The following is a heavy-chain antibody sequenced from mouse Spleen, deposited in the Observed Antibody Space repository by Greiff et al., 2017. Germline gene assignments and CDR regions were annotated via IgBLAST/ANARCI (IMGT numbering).Heavy chain of an antibody. D-gene: IGHD1-3*01. Sequence: EVKLMESEGGLVQPGSSMKLSCTASGFTFSDYYMAWVRQVPEKGLEWVANINYDGSSTYYLDSLKSRFIISRDNAKNILYLQMSSLKSEDTATYYCARDNYYFDYWGQGTTLTVSS. CDR2: INYDGSST. CDR3: ARDNYYFDY. V-gene: IGHV5-16*01. CDR1: GFTFSDYY. J-gene: IGHJ2*01.